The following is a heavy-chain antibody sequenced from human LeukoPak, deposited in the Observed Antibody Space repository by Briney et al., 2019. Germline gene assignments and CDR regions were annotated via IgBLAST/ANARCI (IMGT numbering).Heavy chain of an antibody. Sequence: PSQTLSLTCAVSGGSISSGGYSWSWIRQPPGKGLEWIGYIYHSGSTYYNPSLKSRVTISVDRSKNQFSLKLSSVTAADTAVYYCARGAPGGTIFGVVIIYFDYWGQGTLVTVSS. CDR2: IYHSGST. CDR1: GGSISSGGYS. V-gene: IGHV4-30-2*01. D-gene: IGHD3-3*01. CDR3: ARGAPGGTIFGVVIIYFDY. J-gene: IGHJ4*02.